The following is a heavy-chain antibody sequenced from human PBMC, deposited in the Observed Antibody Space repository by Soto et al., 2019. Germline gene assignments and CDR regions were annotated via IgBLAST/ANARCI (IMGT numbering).Heavy chain of an antibody. V-gene: IGHV1-69*01. Sequence: QVQLVQSGAEVKKPGSSVKVSCKTSGGTFSTHVIGWVRQAPGQGLEWMGGIVPKFGTTNYAHKFKGRVKMTADESTSTAYMEVSSLPSEDTAVYYCVRGGSDNSGWYISFDPWGQGPLVTVSP. D-gene: IGHD6-13*01. CDR2: IVPKFGTT. CDR1: GGTFSTHV. J-gene: IGHJ5*02. CDR3: VRGGSDNSGWYISFDP.